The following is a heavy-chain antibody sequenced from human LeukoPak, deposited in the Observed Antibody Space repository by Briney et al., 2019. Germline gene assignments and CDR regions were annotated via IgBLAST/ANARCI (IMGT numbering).Heavy chain of an antibody. Sequence: GGSLRLSCAASGFTFSFYAMSWARQAPGKGLEWVSSINSDSIWIYYADSVRGRFTISRDNARNSMYLQMNSLRVEDTAIYYCARDAGGRTQREGWFDPWGQGTLVTVSS. J-gene: IGHJ5*02. D-gene: IGHD1-1*01. CDR2: INSDSIWI. V-gene: IGHV3-21*01. CDR3: ARDAGGRTQREGWFDP. CDR1: GFTFSFYA.